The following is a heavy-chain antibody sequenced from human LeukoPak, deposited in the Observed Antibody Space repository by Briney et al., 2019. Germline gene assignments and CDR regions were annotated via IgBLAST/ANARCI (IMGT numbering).Heavy chain of an antibody. D-gene: IGHD6-13*01. CDR3: ARDMGSSWPHHAFDI. J-gene: IGHJ3*02. V-gene: IGHV3-21*04. CDR2: ISSSSYI. Sequence: GGSLRLSCAASRFTFSSYSMNWVRQAPGKGLEWVSSISSSSYIYYADSVKGRFTISRDNAKNSLYLQMNSLRAEDTAVYYCARDMGSSWPHHAFDIWGQGTMVTVSS. CDR1: RFTFSSYS.